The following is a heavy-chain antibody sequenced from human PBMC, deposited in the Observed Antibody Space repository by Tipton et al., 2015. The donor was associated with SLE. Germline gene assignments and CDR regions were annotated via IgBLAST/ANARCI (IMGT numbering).Heavy chain of an antibody. Sequence: LRLSCTVSGGSISSGGYYWSWIRQPPGKGLEWIGYIFYSGSTNYYPSLKSRVTMSVDPSKNQFSLKLSSVTAADTAVYYCARARVNTVDSGSLYFDLWGRGTLVTVSS. CDR3: ARARVNTVDSGSLYFDL. D-gene: IGHD1-26*01. J-gene: IGHJ2*01. V-gene: IGHV4-61*08. CDR2: IFYSGST. CDR1: GGSISSGGYY.